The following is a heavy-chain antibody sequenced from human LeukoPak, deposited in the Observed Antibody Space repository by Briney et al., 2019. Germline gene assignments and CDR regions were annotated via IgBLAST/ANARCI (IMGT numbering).Heavy chain of an antibody. J-gene: IGHJ4*02. Sequence: PGGSLRLPCAASGFTFSSYEMNWVRQAPGKGLEWVSYISSSGSTIYYADSVKGRFTISRDNAKNSLYLQMNSLRAEDTAVYYCVLTPTAPTRLDYWGQGTLVTVSS. CDR1: GFTFSSYE. CDR2: ISSSGSTI. D-gene: IGHD3-9*01. CDR3: VLTPTAPTRLDY. V-gene: IGHV3-48*03.